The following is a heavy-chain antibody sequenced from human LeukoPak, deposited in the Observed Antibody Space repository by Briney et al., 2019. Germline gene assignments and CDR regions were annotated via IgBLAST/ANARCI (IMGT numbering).Heavy chain of an antibody. CDR1: GYIFTNYW. D-gene: IGHD3-16*01. CDR2: IYPGYSEA. CDR3: AGGRDPYRGDY. J-gene: IGHJ4*02. V-gene: IGHV5-51*01. Sequence: GESLKISCNSSGYIFTNYWIGWVRQKPGKGLEWMGIIYPGYSEALYSPSFQGQVNIAVDRSISATYLEWASLTAPDTAIYYYAGGRDPYRGDYWGQGTLVSVSS.